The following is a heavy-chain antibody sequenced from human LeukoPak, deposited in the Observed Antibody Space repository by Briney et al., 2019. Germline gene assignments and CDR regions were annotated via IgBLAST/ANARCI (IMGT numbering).Heavy chain of an antibody. CDR2: INHSGST. V-gene: IGHV4-34*01. D-gene: IGHD3-10*01. Sequence: SETLSLTCAVYGGSFSGYYWSWIRQPPGKGLEWIGEINHSGSTNHNPSLKSRVTISVDTSKNQFSLKLSSVTAADTAVYYCARGSHSMVRGVPSYYFDYWGQGTLVTVSS. CDR1: GGSFSGYY. J-gene: IGHJ4*02. CDR3: ARGSHSMVRGVPSYYFDY.